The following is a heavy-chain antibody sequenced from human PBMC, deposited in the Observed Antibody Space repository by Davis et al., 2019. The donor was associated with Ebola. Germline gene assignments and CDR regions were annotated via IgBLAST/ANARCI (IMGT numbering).Heavy chain of an antibody. CDR1: GFTFSSYS. V-gene: IGHV3-21*04. Sequence: GESLKISCAASGFTFSSYSMNWVRQAPGKGLEWVSSISSSSSYIYYADSVKGRFTISRDTSRNTLFLQMNSLRAGDTAVYYCTSFIQDDDYWGQGTLVTVSS. J-gene: IGHJ4*02. CDR3: TSFIQDDDY. D-gene: IGHD5-18*01. CDR2: ISSSSSYI.